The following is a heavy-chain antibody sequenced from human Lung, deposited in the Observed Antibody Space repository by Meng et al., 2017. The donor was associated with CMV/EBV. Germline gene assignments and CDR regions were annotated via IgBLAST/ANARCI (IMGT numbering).Heavy chain of an antibody. CDR2: ISGSNGNI. CDR3: ARGPTDYYALDV. D-gene: IGHD4-11*01. Sequence: GGSXRLXCAASGFPFRTNSMNWVRQAPGKGLEWVSYISGSNGNIYYADSVKGRFTISRDNTKKSLFLQMNSLRVEDTAVYYCARGPTDYYALDVWGQGTTVTVSS. CDR1: GFPFRTNS. V-gene: IGHV3-48*04. J-gene: IGHJ6*02.